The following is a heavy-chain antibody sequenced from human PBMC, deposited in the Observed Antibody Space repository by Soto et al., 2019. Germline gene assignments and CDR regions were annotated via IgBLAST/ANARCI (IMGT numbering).Heavy chain of an antibody. D-gene: IGHD4-17*01. CDR3: ARAGGGDYGDYDWFDP. V-gene: IGHV4-39*07. CDR1: GGSISSSSYY. Sequence: SETLSLTCTVSGGSISSSSYYWGWIRQPPGKGLEWIGSIYYSGSTYYNPSLKSRVTISVDTSKNQFSLKLSSVTAADTAVYYCARAGGGDYGDYDWFDPWGQGTLVTVSS. CDR2: IYYSGST. J-gene: IGHJ5*02.